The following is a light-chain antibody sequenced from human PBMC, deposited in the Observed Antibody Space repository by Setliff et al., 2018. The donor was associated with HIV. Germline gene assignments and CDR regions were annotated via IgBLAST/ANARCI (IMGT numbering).Light chain of an antibody. CDR1: SSNIGAGSD. CDR2: SFT. V-gene: IGLV1-40*01. J-gene: IGLJ1*01. Sequence: QSVLTQPPSVSGAPGQRVTISCTGSSSNIGAGSDVHWYQQFPGTAPKLLIYSFTNRPSGVPDRFSGSKSGTSASLAIAGLQAEDEADYYCQSYDSSLSGYVVGTGTKVTVL. CDR3: QSYDSSLSGYV.